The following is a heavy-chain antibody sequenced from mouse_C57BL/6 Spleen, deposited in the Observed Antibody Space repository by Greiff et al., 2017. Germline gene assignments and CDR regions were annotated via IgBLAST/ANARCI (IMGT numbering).Heavy chain of an antibody. V-gene: IGHV1-31*01. J-gene: IGHJ1*03. CDR3: ARTPYNGSSFYWYFDV. Sequence: VQLQPSGPELVKPGASVKISCKASGYSFTGYYMHWVKQSHGNILDWIGYIYPYNGVSSYNQKFKGKATLTVDKSSSTADMELRSLTSEDSSVYDCARTPYNGSSFYWYFDVWGTGTTVTVSS. CDR2: IYPYNGVS. CDR1: GYSFTGYY. D-gene: IGHD1-1*01.